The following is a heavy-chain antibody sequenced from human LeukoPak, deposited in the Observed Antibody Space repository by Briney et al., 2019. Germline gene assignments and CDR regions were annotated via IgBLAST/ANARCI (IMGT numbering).Heavy chain of an antibody. CDR2: IKKDGSEK. Sequence: PGGSLRLSCAASGFTSSSFWMTWVRQPPGKGLEWVAIIKKDGSEKYSVDSVKGRFTISRDNAKNSLYLQMSSLRAEDTAVYYCARVWWSHAGGAEYWGQGTLVTVSS. CDR1: GFTSSSFW. V-gene: IGHV3-7*05. D-gene: IGHD3-16*01. J-gene: IGHJ4*02. CDR3: ARVWWSHAGGAEY.